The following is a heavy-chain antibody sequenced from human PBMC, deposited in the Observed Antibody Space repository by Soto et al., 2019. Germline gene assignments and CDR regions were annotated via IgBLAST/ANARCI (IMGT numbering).Heavy chain of an antibody. CDR2: IYYSGST. D-gene: IGHD2-2*01. CDR3: ARDAWEYCSSTSCYGNYMDV. J-gene: IGHJ6*03. CDR1: GGSISSYY. Sequence: SETLSLTCTVSGGSISSYYCSWIRQPPGKGLEWIGYIYYSGSTNYNPSLKSRVIISVDTSKNQFSLKLSSVTAADTAVYYCARDAWEYCSSTSCYGNYMDVWGKGTTVTVSS. V-gene: IGHV4-59*12.